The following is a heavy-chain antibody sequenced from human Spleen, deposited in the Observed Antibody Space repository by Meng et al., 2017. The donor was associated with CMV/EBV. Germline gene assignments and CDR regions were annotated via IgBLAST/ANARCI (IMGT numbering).Heavy chain of an antibody. CDR2: ISAYNGNT. Sequence: ASVKVSCKASGYTFTSYGISWVRQAPGQGLEWMGWISAYNGNTNYAQKFQGRATITTDESTSTAYMELSSLRSEDTAVYYCAREGQGNHYYGSGNRQYNYYGMDVWGQGTTVTVSS. D-gene: IGHD3-10*01. CDR1: GYTFTSYG. V-gene: IGHV1-18*01. CDR3: AREGQGNHYYGSGNRQYNYYGMDV. J-gene: IGHJ6*02.